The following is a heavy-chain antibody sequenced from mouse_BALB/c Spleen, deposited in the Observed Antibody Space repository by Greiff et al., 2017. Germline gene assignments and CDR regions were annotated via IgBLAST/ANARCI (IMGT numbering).Heavy chain of an antibody. J-gene: IGHJ1*01. CDR1: GFTFSSYA. D-gene: IGHD1-1*01. CDR2: ISSGGSYT. Sequence: DVKLVESGGGLVKPGGSLKLSCAASGFTFSSYAMSWVRQTPEKRLEWVATISSGGSYTYYPDSVKGRFTISRDNAKNTLYLQMSSLRSEDTAMYYCARPPYGSSLYWYIDVWGAGTTVTVSS. CDR3: ARPPYGSSLYWYIDV. V-gene: IGHV5-9-3*01.